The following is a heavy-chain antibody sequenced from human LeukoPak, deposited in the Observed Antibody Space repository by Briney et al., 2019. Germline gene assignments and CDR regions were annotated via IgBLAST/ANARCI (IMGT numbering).Heavy chain of an antibody. CDR3: ARSALSGFDI. V-gene: IGHV4-4*07. D-gene: IGHD3-9*01. CDR1: GGSINNYY. CDR2: FYASGTT. Sequence: SETLSLTCIMSGGSINNYYWSWIRQPAGKGPEWIGRFYASGTTYYNPALNSRAAVSMDMSKNHFSLKLTSVTAADTAVYYCARSALSGFDIWGQGTMVTVSS. J-gene: IGHJ3*02.